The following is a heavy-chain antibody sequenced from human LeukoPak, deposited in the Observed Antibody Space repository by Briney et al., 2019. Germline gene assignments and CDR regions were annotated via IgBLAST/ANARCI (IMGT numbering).Heavy chain of an antibody. Sequence: KSSETLSLTCAVYGGSFSGYYWSWIRQPPGKGLEWIGEINHSGSTNYNPSLKSRVTISVDTSKNQFSLKLSSVTAADAAVYYCARSYYDSSGYYPYWGQGTLVTVSS. J-gene: IGHJ4*02. CDR3: ARSYYDSSGYYPY. CDR1: GGSFSGYY. V-gene: IGHV4-34*01. D-gene: IGHD3-22*01. CDR2: INHSGST.